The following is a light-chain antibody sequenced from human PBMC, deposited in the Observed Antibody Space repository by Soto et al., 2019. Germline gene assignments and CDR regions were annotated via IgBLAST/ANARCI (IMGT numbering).Light chain of an antibody. J-gene: IGKJ2*01. CDR2: GAS. Sequence: IVLTQSPGTLSLSPGARATLSCRASQSVSSNYIAWYQQKLGQAPRLLIYGASSRATGIPDRFSGSGSGTDFTLTISRLEPEDFAVYFCQQYGRSPPFTFGQGTKVEIK. V-gene: IGKV3-20*01. CDR1: QSVSSNY. CDR3: QQYGRSPPFT.